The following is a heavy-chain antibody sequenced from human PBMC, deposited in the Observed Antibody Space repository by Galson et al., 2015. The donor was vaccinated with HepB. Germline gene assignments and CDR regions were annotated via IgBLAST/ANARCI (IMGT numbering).Heavy chain of an antibody. J-gene: IGHJ4*02. CDR1: GGSFRNYY. D-gene: IGHD6-6*01. CDR2: VNHSGST. CDR3: ARGPLTSRSISAFNVGGDL. V-gene: IGHV4-34*01. Sequence: SETLSLTCAVYGGSFRNYYWSWIRQPPGKGLEWIGEVNHSGSTKYNLSLKSRLTISVYTSKNQFSLNLSSVTAADTAIYYCARGPLTSRSISAFNVGGDLWGQGILVTVSS.